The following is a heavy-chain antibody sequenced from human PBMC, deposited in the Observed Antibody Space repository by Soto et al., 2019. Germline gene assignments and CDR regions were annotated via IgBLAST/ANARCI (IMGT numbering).Heavy chain of an antibody. Sequence: QVQLQESGPGLVKPSETLSLTCTVSGDFISSYYWSWIRQPPGKGLEWIGYIYYSESTNYNPSLKSRVTISLDTSNNQFALKLSSVTAADTAVYDCARQGMVRGVEWFDPWGQGTLVTVSS. J-gene: IGHJ5*02. CDR1: GDFISSYY. D-gene: IGHD3-10*01. CDR2: IYYSEST. V-gene: IGHV4-59*08. CDR3: ARQGMVRGVEWFDP.